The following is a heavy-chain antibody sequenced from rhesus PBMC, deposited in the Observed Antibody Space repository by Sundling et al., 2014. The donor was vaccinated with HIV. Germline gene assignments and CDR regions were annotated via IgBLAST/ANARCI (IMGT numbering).Heavy chain of an antibody. J-gene: IGHJ6*01. CDR2: ISSGGDRT. CDR3: AKGGGWYRDGLDS. CDR1: GFTFSNYG. Sequence: EVQLVESGGGLVQPGGSLRLSCVVSGFTFSNYGIYWVRQAPGKGLEWISTISSGGDRTNYADSVKGRFTISRDNSKNTLSLQMNSLRAEDTAVYYCAKGGGWYRDGLDSWGQGVVVTVSS. D-gene: IGHD6-31*01. V-gene: IGHV3S42*01.